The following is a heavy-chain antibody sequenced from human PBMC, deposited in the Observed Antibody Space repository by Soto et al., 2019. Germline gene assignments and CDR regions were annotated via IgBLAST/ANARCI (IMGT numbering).Heavy chain of an antibody. Sequence: GGSLRLSCAASGFTFSSYSMNWVRQAPGKGLEWVSYISSSSSTIYYADSVKGRFTISSDNAKNSLYLQMNSLRDEDTAVYYFARDKTAARPKRPPYYGMDVWGQGTTVTVSS. CDR2: ISSSSSTI. V-gene: IGHV3-48*02. D-gene: IGHD6-6*01. CDR1: GFTFSSYS. CDR3: ARDKTAARPKRPPYYGMDV. J-gene: IGHJ6*02.